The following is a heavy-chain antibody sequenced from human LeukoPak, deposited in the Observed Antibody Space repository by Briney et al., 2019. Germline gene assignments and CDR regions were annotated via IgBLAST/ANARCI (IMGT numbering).Heavy chain of an antibody. CDR1: GGSISSVDYY. Sequence: TLSLTCTVSGGSISSVDYYWSWIRQPPGKGLEWIGYIYYSGTTHYNPSLKSRVTLSVDTSNNQFSLKLSSVTAADTAVYYCARQEYLASFDYWGQGTLVTVSS. V-gene: IGHV4-30-4*08. CDR2: IYYSGTT. J-gene: IGHJ4*02. CDR3: ARQEYLASFDY. D-gene: IGHD2-2*01.